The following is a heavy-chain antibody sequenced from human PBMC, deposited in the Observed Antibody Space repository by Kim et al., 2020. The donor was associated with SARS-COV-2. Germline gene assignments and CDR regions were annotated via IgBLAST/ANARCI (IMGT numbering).Heavy chain of an antibody. D-gene: IGHD3-9*01. CDR3: ARDAQNYDILTGYKPRNWFDP. Sequence: FTISRDNSKNTLYLQMNSLRAEDTAVYYCARDAQNYDILTGYKPRNWFDPWGQGTLVTVSS. V-gene: IGHV3-66*01. J-gene: IGHJ5*02.